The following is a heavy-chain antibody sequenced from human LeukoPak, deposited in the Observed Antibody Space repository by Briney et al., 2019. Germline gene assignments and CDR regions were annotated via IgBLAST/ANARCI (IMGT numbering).Heavy chain of an antibody. V-gene: IGHV1-69*13. CDR2: IIPNLGTP. J-gene: IGHJ4*02. D-gene: IGHD4-23*01. CDR1: GVTFNSHA. Sequence: SVKVSCKTSGVTFNSHANNWVRQAPGQGLEWMGVIIPNLGTPYYAQNFHDRVTIIADESTSTVFMELRGLQSDDTAIYYCATDLGDFGGNGDYWGQGTLVTVSS. CDR3: ATDLGDFGGNGDY.